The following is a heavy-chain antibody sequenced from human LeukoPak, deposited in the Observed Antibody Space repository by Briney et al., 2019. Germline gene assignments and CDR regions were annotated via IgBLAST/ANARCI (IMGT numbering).Heavy chain of an antibody. D-gene: IGHD3-22*01. CDR3: ARELNYDSSGYYFDY. CDR2: INPNSGVT. J-gene: IGHJ4*02. V-gene: IGHV1-2*02. Sequence: ASVKVSCKTSGYTFTGDYLHWVRQAPGQGLEWMGWINPNSGVTKFAQRFQGRVTMTRDTSISTVYMELSRLRSDDTAVYYCARELNYDSSGYYFDYWGQGTLVTVSS. CDR1: GYTFTGDY.